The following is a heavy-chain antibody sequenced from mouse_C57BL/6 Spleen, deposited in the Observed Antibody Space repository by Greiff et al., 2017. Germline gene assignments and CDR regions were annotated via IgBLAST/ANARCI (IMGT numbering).Heavy chain of an antibody. V-gene: IGHV1-61*01. CDR3: ARDGSSRGGVAY. CDR2: IYPSDSET. Sequence: VQLQQPGAELVRPGSSVKLSCKASGYTFTSYWMDWVKQRPGQGLEWIGNIYPSDSETHYNQKFKDKATLTVDKSSSTAYMQLSSRTSEDSAVYYCARDGSSRGGVAYWGQGTLVTVSA. J-gene: IGHJ3*01. D-gene: IGHD1-1*01. CDR1: GYTFTSYW.